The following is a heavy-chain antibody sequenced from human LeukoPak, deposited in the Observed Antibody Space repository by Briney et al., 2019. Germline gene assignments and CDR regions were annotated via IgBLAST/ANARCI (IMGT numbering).Heavy chain of an antibody. CDR3: ARDTIFGVVNWFDP. D-gene: IGHD3-3*01. CDR1: GFTFSSYD. Sequence: GRSLRLSCAASGFTFSSYDMHWVRQAPGKGLEWVAVISYDGSNKYYADSVKGRFTISRDNSKNTLYLQMNSLRAEDTAVYYCARDTIFGVVNWFDPWGQGTLVTVSS. J-gene: IGHJ5*02. V-gene: IGHV3-30*03. CDR2: ISYDGSNK.